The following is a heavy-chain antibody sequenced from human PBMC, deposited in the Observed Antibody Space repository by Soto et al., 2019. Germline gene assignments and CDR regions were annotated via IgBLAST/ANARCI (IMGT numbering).Heavy chain of an antibody. CDR3: ARGQIPYGLDV. J-gene: IGHJ6*02. Sequence: GGSLRLSCTASGFTFIKYPMHWVRQAPGKGLEYVSAISGDGGTTFYADSVRGRFTMSRDNLKNTLYLQMRSLRVEDMAVYYCARGQIPYGLDVWGQGTTVTVSS. CDR2: ISGDGGTT. V-gene: IGHV3-64*02. CDR1: GFTFIKYP.